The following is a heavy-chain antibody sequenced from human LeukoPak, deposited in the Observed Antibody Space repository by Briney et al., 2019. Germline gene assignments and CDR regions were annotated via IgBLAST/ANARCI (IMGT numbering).Heavy chain of an antibody. Sequence: ASVKFSCKASGYTFTSYSMNWVRQAPGQGLEWMGWINTNTGNPTYAQGFTGRFVFSLDTSVSSAYLQISSLKAEDTAVYYCARGSLLRYLDWPPDYWGQGNLVTVSS. V-gene: IGHV7-4-1*02. CDR2: INTNTGNP. D-gene: IGHD3-9*01. CDR1: GYTFTSYS. CDR3: ARGSLLRYLDWPPDY. J-gene: IGHJ4*02.